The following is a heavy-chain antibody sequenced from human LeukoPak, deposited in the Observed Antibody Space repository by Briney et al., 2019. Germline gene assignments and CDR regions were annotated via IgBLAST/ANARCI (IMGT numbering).Heavy chain of an antibody. D-gene: IGHD3-10*01. CDR3: AKVWRESMVRGVTDY. V-gene: IGHV3-23*01. CDR2: ISGSGGST. Sequence: PGGSLRLSCAASGFTFSSYAMSWVRQAPGKGLEWVSAISGSGGSTYYADSVKGRFTISRDNSKNTLYLQMNSLRAEDTAVYYCAKVWRESMVRGVTDYWGQGTLVTVSS. CDR1: GFTFSSYA. J-gene: IGHJ4*02.